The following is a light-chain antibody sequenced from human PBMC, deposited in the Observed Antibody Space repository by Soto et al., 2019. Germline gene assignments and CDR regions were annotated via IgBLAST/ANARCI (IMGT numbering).Light chain of an antibody. CDR2: GAS. CDR3: HHYGGSVTT. CDR1: QDITSGQ. J-gene: IGKJ4*01. V-gene: IGKV3-20*01. Sequence: ENVLAQAPGTLSLSPGERATLSCRARQDITSGQLAWYQQKRGQAPRLLIFGASTRAAGIPDRFSGSGSGTDFVLTIARLEPEDFAVYYCHHYGGSVTTFGGGTKVEIK.